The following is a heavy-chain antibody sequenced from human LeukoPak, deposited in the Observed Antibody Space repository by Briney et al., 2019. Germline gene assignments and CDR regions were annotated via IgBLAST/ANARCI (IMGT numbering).Heavy chain of an antibody. CDR1: GGSISSSTYY. V-gene: IGHV4-39*01. D-gene: IGHD2-21*02. CDR3: ARRLVAANAVDY. CDR2: IYYSGST. Sequence: SETLSLTCTVSGGSISSSTYYWVWIRQPPGKGLEWIGTIYYSGSTYYNPSLKSRVTISVDTSKSQFSLNLTSVTAADTAVYYCARRLVAANAVDYWGQGSLVTVSS. J-gene: IGHJ4*02.